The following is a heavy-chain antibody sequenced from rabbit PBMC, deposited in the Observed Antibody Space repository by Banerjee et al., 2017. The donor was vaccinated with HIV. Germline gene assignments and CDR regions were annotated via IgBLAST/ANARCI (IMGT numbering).Heavy chain of an antibody. V-gene: IGHV1S40*01. CDR3: ARDRYSYDDYGDPISSTRLDL. Sequence: QSLEESGGDLVKPEGSLTLTCTASGFSFSNNYVMCWVRQAPGKGLEWISCIYIDNNGGSYYASWAKGRFTVSKTSSTTVTLQMTSLTAADTATYFCARDRYSYDDYGDPISSTRLDLWGQGTLVTVS. CDR2: IYIDNNGGS. D-gene: IGHD2-1*01. CDR1: GFSFSNNYV. J-gene: IGHJ3*01.